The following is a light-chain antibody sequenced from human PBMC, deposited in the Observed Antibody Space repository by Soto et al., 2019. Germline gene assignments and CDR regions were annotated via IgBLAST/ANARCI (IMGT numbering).Light chain of an antibody. J-gene: IGKJ5*01. CDR2: SAS. V-gene: IGKV4-1*01. Sequence: DIVMTQSPDSLAVSLGERATINCKSSQSVLYSANNRNYLGWYQQKPGQPPKLLINSASTRESGVPDRFSGSGSGTDFTLTISRLQAEDVAVYYCQQYYNSITFGQGTRLEIK. CDR1: QSVLYSANNRNY. CDR3: QQYYNSIT.